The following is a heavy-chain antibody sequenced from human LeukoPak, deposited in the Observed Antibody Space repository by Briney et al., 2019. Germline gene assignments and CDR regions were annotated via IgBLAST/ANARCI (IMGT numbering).Heavy chain of an antibody. Sequence: SETLSLTCAVYGGSFSGYYWSWIRQPPGKGLECIGEINHSGSTNYNPSLKSRVTISVDMSKNQFSLKLSSVTAADTAVYYCARLRRGVGGSRAFDIWGQGTMVTVSS. CDR2: INHSGST. J-gene: IGHJ3*02. V-gene: IGHV4-34*01. CDR1: GGSFSGYY. D-gene: IGHD2-2*01. CDR3: ARLRRGVGGSRAFDI.